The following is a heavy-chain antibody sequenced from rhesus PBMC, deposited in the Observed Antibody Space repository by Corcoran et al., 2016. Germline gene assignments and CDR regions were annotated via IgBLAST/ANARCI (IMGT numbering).Heavy chain of an antibody. Sequence: EVQLVESGGGLVQPGGSLRLSCAASGFTFSTYYMHWVRPAQWKGLEWVGLIRNQANRNKTEYGAAEKGRCTISREEAKNTLYRQMSRLKTEDTALYYCTRYSNYRGSFDYRGQGVLVTVSS. CDR1: GFTFSTYY. D-gene: IGHD4-23*01. V-gene: IGHV3-13*01. CDR2: IRNQANRNKT. J-gene: IGHJ4*01. CDR3: TRYSNYRGSFDY.